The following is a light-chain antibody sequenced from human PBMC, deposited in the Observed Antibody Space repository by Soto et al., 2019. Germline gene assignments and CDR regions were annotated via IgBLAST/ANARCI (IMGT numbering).Light chain of an antibody. Sequence: DIQMPQSPSFLSASVGVRVTITCRTSQAVSTWLAWYQQKPGDAPKLLIYAASTLQSGVPSRFSGSGSGTDFTLTIRSLQPEDFATYYCQQANSFPRTFGGGTKVDIK. J-gene: IGKJ4*01. CDR2: AAS. V-gene: IGKV1-12*01. CDR3: QQANSFPRT. CDR1: QAVSTW.